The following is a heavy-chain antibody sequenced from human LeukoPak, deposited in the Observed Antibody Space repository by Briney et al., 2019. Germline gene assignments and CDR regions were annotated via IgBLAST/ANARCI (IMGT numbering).Heavy chain of an antibody. Sequence: SETLSLTCAVSGGSISSGGYSWSWIRQPPGKGLEWIGYIYHSGSTYYNPSLKSRVTISVDRSKNQFSLKLSPVTAADTAVYYCARSYCSSTSCYSGDAFDIWGQGTMVTVSS. D-gene: IGHD2-2*01. CDR1: GGSISSGGYS. CDR3: ARSYCSSTSCYSGDAFDI. J-gene: IGHJ3*02. CDR2: IYHSGST. V-gene: IGHV4-30-2*01.